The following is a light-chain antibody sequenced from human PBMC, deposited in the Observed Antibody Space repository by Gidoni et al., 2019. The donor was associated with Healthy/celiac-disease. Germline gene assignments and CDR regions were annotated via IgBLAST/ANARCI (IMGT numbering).Light chain of an antibody. CDR3: QQYNSYSYT. J-gene: IGKJ2*01. V-gene: IGKV1-5*03. CDR2: KAS. Sequence: PSTLSASVGDRVTITCRASQSISSWLAWYQQKPGKAPKLLIYKASSLESGVPSRFSGRGTGTEFTLTISSLQPDDFATYYCQQYNSYSYTFGQGTKLEIK. CDR1: QSISSW.